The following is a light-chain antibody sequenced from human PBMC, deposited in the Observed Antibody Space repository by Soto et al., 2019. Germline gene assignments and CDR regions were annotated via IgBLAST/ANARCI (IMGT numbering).Light chain of an antibody. V-gene: IGLV2-8*01. CDR1: SSDVGGYNF. J-gene: IGLJ2*01. CDR2: EVI. CDR3: SSYAGSDNFVL. Sequence: QSALSQPPSASGSPGQSVTISCTGSSSDVGGYNFVSRYQHLPGKAPKLMIYEVIQRPSGVPDRFSGSKSGNTASLTVSGLQAEDEADYYCSSYAGSDNFVLFGGGTKVTVL.